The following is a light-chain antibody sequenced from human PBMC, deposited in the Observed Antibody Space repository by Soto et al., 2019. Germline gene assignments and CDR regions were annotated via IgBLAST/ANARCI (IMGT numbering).Light chain of an antibody. Sequence: QSALTQPASVSGSPGQSITISCTGTSSDVGRYNYVSWHQQHPGKAPKLMIYEVSNRPSGVSNRFSGSKSGNTASLTISGLQAEDEADYYRSSYTSSSTYVFGTGTKLTVL. CDR2: EVS. V-gene: IGLV2-14*01. J-gene: IGLJ1*01. CDR3: SSYTSSSTYV. CDR1: SSDVGRYNY.